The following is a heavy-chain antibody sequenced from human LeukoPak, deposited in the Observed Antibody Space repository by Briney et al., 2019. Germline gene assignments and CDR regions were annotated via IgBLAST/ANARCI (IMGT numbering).Heavy chain of an antibody. CDR2: IYIGGST. J-gene: IGHJ4*02. CDR3: ATDAAAQQLVRYFDY. Sequence: GGSLRLSCAASGFTVSSNYMSWVRQAPGKGLEWVSLIYIGGSTYYADSVKGRFTISRDNSKNTLYLQMNSLRAEDTAVYYCATDAAAQQLVRYFDYWGQGTLVAVSS. V-gene: IGHV3-53*01. D-gene: IGHD6-13*01. CDR1: GFTVSSNY.